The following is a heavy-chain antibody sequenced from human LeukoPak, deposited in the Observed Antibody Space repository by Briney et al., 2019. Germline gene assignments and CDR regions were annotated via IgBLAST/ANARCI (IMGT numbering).Heavy chain of an antibody. J-gene: IGHJ4*02. V-gene: IGHV1-46*01. Sequence: ASVKVSCKASGYTFTSYYMHWVRQAPGQGLEWMGIINPSGGSTSYAQKFQGRVTMTRDMSTSTVYMELSSLRSEDTAVYYCARDVGPACTNGVCREKDAYWGQGTLVTVSS. CDR1: GYTFTSYY. CDR2: INPSGGST. CDR3: ARDVGPACTNGVCREKDAY. D-gene: IGHD2-8*01.